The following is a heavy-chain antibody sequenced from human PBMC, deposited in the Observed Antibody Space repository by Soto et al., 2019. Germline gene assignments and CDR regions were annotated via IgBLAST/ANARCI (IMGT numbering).Heavy chain of an antibody. Sequence: CVDPGCCLSSKNMHGLRQAPGKGLEWVAVIEYDGSNKYYADSVKCGFTIYQNNSNNTLYLKMNSLRAEDTVVYYCARIWVLLLGYDGIDVWGQGTTVTVS. CDR1: GCCLSSKN. D-gene: IGHD1-26*01. J-gene: IGHJ6*02. CDR2: IEYDGSNK. CDR3: ARIWVLLLGYDGIDV. V-gene: IGHV3-30-3*01.